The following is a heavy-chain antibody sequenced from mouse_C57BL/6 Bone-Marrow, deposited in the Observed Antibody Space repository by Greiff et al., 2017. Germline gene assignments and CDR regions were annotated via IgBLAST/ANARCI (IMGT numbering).Heavy chain of an antibody. CDR1: GFNIKDYY. D-gene: IGHD1-1*01. CDR2: IDPADGET. Sequence: VQLQQSGAELVKPGASVKLSCTASGFNIKDYYMHWVKQRTEQGLEWIGRIDPADGETKYAPKFKGKATITAHTSSNTAYLQLSSLTSEDTAVYYCARFAGTTAWFAYWGQGTLVTVSA. CDR3: ARFAGTTAWFAY. V-gene: IGHV14-2*01. J-gene: IGHJ3*01.